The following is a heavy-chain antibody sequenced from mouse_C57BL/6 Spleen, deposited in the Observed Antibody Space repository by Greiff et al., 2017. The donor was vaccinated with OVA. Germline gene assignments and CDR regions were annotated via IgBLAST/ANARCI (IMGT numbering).Heavy chain of an antibody. CDR1: GFTFSDYG. CDR3: ARGVPNWAAY. D-gene: IGHD4-1*01. J-gene: IGHJ3*01. Sequence: EVKLMESGGGLVKPGGSLKLSCAASGFTFSDYGMHWVRQAPEKGLEWVAYISSGSSTIYYADTVKGRFTISRDNAKNTLFLQMTSLRSEDTAMYYCARGVPNWAAYWGQGTLVTVSA. V-gene: IGHV5-17*01. CDR2: ISSGSSTI.